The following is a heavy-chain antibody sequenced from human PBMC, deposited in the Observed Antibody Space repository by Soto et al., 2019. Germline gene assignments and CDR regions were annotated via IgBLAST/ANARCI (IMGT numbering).Heavy chain of an antibody. J-gene: IGHJ4*02. D-gene: IGHD4-17*01. CDR1: GYTFSSYA. CDR3: AKGYGDY. CDR2: ISGSGGST. V-gene: IGHV3-23*01. Sequence: GGSLRLSCAASGYTFSSYAMSCFRQAPGKGLGSVSAISGSGGSTYYADSVKGRFTISRDNSKNTLYLQMNSLRAEDTAVYYCAKGYGDYWGQGTLVTVSS.